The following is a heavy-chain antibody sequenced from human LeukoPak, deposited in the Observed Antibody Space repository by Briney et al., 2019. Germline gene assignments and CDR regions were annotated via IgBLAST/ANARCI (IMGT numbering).Heavy chain of an antibody. J-gene: IGHJ3*02. CDR1: GFTFSSYS. CDR2: ISSSSSYI. V-gene: IGHV3-21*01. D-gene: IGHD5-18*01. CDR3: ARDVVDTAMVPDAFDI. Sequence: GGSLRLSCAASGFTFSSYSMNWVRQAPGKGLEWVSSISSSSSYIYYADSVRGRFTISRDNAKNSLYLQMNSLRAEDTAVYYCARDVVDTAMVPDAFDIWGQGTMVTVSS.